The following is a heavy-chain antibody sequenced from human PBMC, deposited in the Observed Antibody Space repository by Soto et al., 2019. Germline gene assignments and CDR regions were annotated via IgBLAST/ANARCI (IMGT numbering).Heavy chain of an antibody. V-gene: IGHV3-33*01. CDR3: ARGSKMIMTGYSLRFDY. CDR1: GFTFSSYG. D-gene: IGHD3-9*01. J-gene: IGHJ4*02. Sequence: GGSLRLSCAASGFTFSSYGMHWVRQAPGKGLEWVAVIWYDGSNKYYADSVKGRFTISRDNSKNTLYLQMNSLRAEDTAVYYCARGSKMIMTGYSLRFDYWGQGTLVTVS. CDR2: IWYDGSNK.